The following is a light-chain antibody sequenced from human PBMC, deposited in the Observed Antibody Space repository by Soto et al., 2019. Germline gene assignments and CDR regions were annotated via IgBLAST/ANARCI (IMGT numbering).Light chain of an antibody. CDR2: DAS. CDR1: QDITNY. V-gene: IGKV1-33*01. J-gene: IGKJ1*01. CDR3: QQFDSLPPT. Sequence: DIQMTQSPSSLSASVGDRVTITCQASQDITNYVNWYQQKPGKAPSLLIYDASNLQTGVPSRFSGSGSGTDFFFTISSLQPEDIATYYCQQFDSLPPTFGQGTKVEIK.